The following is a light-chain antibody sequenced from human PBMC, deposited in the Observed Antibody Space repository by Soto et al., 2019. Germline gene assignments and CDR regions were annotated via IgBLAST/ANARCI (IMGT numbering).Light chain of an antibody. V-gene: IGKV1-39*01. CDR3: QQSYRTPIT. J-gene: IGKJ5*01. Sequence: DILLTQSPSSLSLSLGDTATISCRASQNIAVYLDWYQQKPGKAPKLLIYAASNLQSGAPSRFSGSGSGTDFTLTISSLQPEDFAIYYCQQSYRTPITFGQGTRLEIK. CDR2: AAS. CDR1: QNIAVY.